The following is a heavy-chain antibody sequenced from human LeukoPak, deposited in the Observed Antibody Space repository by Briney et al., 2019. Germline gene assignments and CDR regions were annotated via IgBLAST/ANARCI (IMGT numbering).Heavy chain of an antibody. V-gene: IGHV1-2*02. J-gene: IGHJ4*02. Sequence: ASVKVSCKSSGYTFTGYYMHWVRQAPGQGLEWMGWINPNSGDTNYAQKFQGRVTMTRDTSISTAYMELSRLRSDDTAIYYCARDPGGQPSRRSFDYWGQGTLVTVSS. D-gene: IGHD1-14*01. CDR2: INPNSGDT. CDR3: ARDPGGQPSRRSFDY. CDR1: GYTFTGYY.